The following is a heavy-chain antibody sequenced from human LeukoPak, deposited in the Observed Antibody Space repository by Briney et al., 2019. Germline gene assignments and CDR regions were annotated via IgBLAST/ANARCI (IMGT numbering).Heavy chain of an antibody. J-gene: IGHJ4*02. CDR3: AKVADSSGWYYFDY. Sequence: PGGSLRLSCAASGFTFDDYAMHWVRQAPGKGLEWVSGISWNSGSIGYADSVKGRFTISRDNAKDSLYLQMNSLGAEDTALYYCAKVADSSGWYYFDYWGQGTLVTVSS. V-gene: IGHV3-9*01. CDR1: GFTFDDYA. CDR2: ISWNSGSI. D-gene: IGHD6-19*01.